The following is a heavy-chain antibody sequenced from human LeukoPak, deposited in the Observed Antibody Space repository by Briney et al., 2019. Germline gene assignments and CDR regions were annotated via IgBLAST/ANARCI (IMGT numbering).Heavy chain of an antibody. D-gene: IGHD2-15*01. CDR1: GFTFTDWW. V-gene: IGHV3-74*01. CDR3: AKDLHDAAADY. J-gene: IGHJ4*02. Sequence: GSLRLSFAASGFTFTDWWMHWVRQAPGKGLEWVSRIKSDGTGMTYAESVRGRFAISRDNAKNSVYLQMNSLRADDTAVYYCAKDLHDAAADYWGQGTLVTVSS. CDR2: IKSDGTGM.